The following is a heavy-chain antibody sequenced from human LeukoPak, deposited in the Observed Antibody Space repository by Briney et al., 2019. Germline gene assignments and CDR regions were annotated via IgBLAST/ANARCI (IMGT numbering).Heavy chain of an antibody. CDR3: ARSLFYYDSREEGRSFDY. CDR2: IYYSGST. CDR1: GGSISSSSYY. D-gene: IGHD3-22*01. V-gene: IGHV4-39*01. Sequence: KPSETLSLTCTVSGGSISSSSYYWGWIRQPPGKGLEWIGSIYYSGSTYYNPSLKSRVTISVDTSKNQFSLKLSSVTAADTAVYYCARSLFYYDSREEGRSFDYWGQGTLVTVSS. J-gene: IGHJ4*02.